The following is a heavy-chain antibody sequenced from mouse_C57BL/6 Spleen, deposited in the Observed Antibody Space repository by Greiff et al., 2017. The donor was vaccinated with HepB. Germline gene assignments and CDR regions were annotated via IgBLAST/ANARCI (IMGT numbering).Heavy chain of an antibody. CDR2: ISDGGSYT. V-gene: IGHV5-4*01. Sequence: EVKLVESGGGLVKPGGSLKLSCAASGFTFSSYAMSWVRQTPEKRLEWVATISDGGSYTYYPDNVKGRFTISRDNAKNNLYLQMSHLKSEDTAMYYCARDEHDYDVGDYYAMDYWGQGTSVTVSS. CDR3: ARDEHDYDVGDYYAMDY. D-gene: IGHD2-4*01. CDR1: GFTFSSYA. J-gene: IGHJ4*01.